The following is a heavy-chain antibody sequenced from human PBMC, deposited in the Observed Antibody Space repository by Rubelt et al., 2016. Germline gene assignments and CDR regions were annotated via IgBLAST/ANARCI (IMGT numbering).Heavy chain of an antibody. CDR3: AGAVAAYGITFDY. J-gene: IGHJ4*02. V-gene: IGHV1-24*01. D-gene: IGHD6-19*01. Sequence: QVQLVQSGAEVKKPGASVKVSCKVSGYTLTELSMHWVRQAPGKGLEWMGGFDPEDGETIYAQKFQGRVTMTEETATDTAYMELSSLRSEDTAVYYCAGAVAAYGITFDYWGQGTLVTVSS. CDR2: FDPEDGET. CDR1: GYTLTELS.